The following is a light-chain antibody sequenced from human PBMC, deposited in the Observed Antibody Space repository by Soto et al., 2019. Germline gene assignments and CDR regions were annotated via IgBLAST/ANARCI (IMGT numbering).Light chain of an antibody. CDR1: SSDVGGYNY. CDR2: DVS. J-gene: IGLJ2*01. CDR3: SSYTSSSTLVV. Sequence: QSALTQPASVSGSPGQSITISCTGTSSDVGGYNYVSWYQQYPGKAPKLMIYDVSNRPSGVSNRFSGSKSGNTASLTISGLQAEDEADYCCSSYTSSSTLVVFGGGTKLTVL. V-gene: IGLV2-14*01.